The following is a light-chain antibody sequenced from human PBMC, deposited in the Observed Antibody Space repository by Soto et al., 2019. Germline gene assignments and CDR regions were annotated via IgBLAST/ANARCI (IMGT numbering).Light chain of an antibody. Sequence: EIVLTHSPGTLSLSPRERATLSCRASQTIGSNYFAWHQQKPGQAPRLLSNGASSRAIGITDRFSGSGSGTDFTLTISRLEPADFAVYHRQPFGSSPSTFGQRTKVDMK. V-gene: IGKV3-20*01. CDR1: QTIGSNY. CDR2: GAS. CDR3: QPFGSSPST. J-gene: IGKJ2*01.